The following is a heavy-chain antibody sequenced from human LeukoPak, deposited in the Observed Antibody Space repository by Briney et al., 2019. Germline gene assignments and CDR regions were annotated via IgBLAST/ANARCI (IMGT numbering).Heavy chain of an antibody. Sequence: SETLSLTCPVSGGSISNYYYWTWIRQPPGKGLEWIGYIYYSGSTNYNPSLKSRVTISVDTSKNQFSLKLSSVTAADTAVYYCARGFYGSGSYYGFDYWGQGTLVTVSS. CDR3: ARGFYGSGSYYGFDY. J-gene: IGHJ4*02. CDR1: GGSISNYY. D-gene: IGHD3-10*01. V-gene: IGHV4-59*01. CDR2: IYYSGST.